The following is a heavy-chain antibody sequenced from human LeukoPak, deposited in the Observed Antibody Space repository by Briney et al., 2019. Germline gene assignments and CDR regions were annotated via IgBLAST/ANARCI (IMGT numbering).Heavy chain of an antibody. Sequence: ASVKVSCKASGGTFSSYAIIWVRQAPGQRLEWMGGIIPIFGTANYAQKFQGRVTITADESTSTAYMELSSLRSEDTAVYYCARTRPNYYYGAGSYYTPFDYWGQGTLVTVSS. CDR1: GGTFSSYA. J-gene: IGHJ4*02. CDR3: ARTRPNYYYGAGSYYTPFDY. D-gene: IGHD3-10*01. CDR2: IIPIFGTA. V-gene: IGHV1-69*13.